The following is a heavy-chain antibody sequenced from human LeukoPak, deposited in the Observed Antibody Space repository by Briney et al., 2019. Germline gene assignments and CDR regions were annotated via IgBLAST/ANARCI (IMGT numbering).Heavy chain of an antibody. CDR1: GFNVSANY. J-gene: IGHJ4*02. CDR3: ARGPPPQRFGGPYYKGYFEN. V-gene: IGHV3-66*01. Sequence: PGGSLRLSCEVSGFNVSANYLSWVRQAPGKGLVWVSGIYSGGSTYYADSVKGRFTISRDIPKSMVYLQMISLRAEDTAVYYCARGPPPQRFGGPYYKGYFENWGQGTLVTVSS. CDR2: IYSGGST. D-gene: IGHD3-22*01.